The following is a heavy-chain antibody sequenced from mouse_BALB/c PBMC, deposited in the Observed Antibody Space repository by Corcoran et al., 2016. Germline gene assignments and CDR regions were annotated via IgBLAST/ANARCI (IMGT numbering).Heavy chain of an antibody. CDR2: IYPGDCST. CDR1: GYTFTSYA. J-gene: IGHJ4*01. V-gene: IGHV1S56*01. CDR3: ARSDDGYSYLYAMDY. Sequence: QVQLQQSGPELVKPGALVKISCKASGYTFTSYAINWLKQRPGQGLEWIGCIYPGDCSTKYNEKFKGKATLTADKSSSTAYMQHSSLTSENSAVYFGARSDDGYSYLYAMDYWGQGTAVTVSS. D-gene: IGHD2-3*01.